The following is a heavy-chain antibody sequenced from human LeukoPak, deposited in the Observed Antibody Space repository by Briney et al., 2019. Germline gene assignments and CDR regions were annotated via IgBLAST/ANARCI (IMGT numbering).Heavy chain of an antibody. Sequence: SETLSLTCTVSGGSISSSSYYWGWIRQPPGKGLEWIGGIYYSGSTYYNPSLKSRVTISVDASKNQFSLKLSSVTAADTAVYYCARDGKWELKGEADYWGQGTLVTVSS. V-gene: IGHV4-39*07. D-gene: IGHD1-26*01. J-gene: IGHJ4*02. CDR2: IYYSGST. CDR1: GGSISSSSYY. CDR3: ARDGKWELKGEADY.